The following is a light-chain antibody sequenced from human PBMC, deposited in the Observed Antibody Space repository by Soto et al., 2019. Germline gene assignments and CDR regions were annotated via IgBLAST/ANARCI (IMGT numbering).Light chain of an antibody. CDR3: QHYSVTPWT. V-gene: IGKV4-1*01. Sequence: DIVMTQSPDSLAVSLGARATINCKSSQSVLYSPIKKPYLAWYQQKAGQPPKLLIYWASTRESGVPDRFIGTGSGTDFTLTISSLQAEDVAVYYCQHYSVTPWTFGRGTRVEIK. J-gene: IGKJ1*01. CDR1: QSVLYSPIKKPY. CDR2: WAS.